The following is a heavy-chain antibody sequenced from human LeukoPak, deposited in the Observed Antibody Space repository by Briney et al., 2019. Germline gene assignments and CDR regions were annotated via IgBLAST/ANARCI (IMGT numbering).Heavy chain of an antibody. CDR3: ARGYGYNPH. V-gene: IGHV4-61*02. D-gene: IGHD5-24*01. CDR2: IYTSGST. J-gene: IGHJ6*02. CDR1: GGSISSGSYY. Sequence: PSETLSLTCTVSGGSISSGSYYWSWIRQPAGKGLEWIGRIYTSGSTNYNPSLKSRVTISVDTSKNQFSLKLSSVTAADTAVYYCARGYGYNPHWGQGTTVTVSS.